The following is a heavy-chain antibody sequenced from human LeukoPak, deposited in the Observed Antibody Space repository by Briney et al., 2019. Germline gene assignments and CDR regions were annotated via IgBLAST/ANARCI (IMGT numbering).Heavy chain of an antibody. D-gene: IGHD3-10*01. CDR3: AKVNALLWLGELGDFDY. Sequence: PGGSLRLSCAASGFTFSSYAMSWVRQAPGKGLEWVSAISGSGGSTYYADSVKGRFTISRDNSKNTLYLQMNSLRAEDTAVYSCAKVNALLWLGELGDFDYWGQGPLVTVSS. J-gene: IGHJ4*02. CDR2: ISGSGGST. CDR1: GFTFSSYA. V-gene: IGHV3-23*01.